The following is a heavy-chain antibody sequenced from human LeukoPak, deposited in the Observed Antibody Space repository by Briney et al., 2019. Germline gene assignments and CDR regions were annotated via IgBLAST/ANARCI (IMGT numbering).Heavy chain of an antibody. CDR3: ARGSDYGDYA. Sequence: PSETLSLTCAVYGGSFSGYYWSWIRQPPGKGLEWIGEINHSGSTNYNPSLKSRVTISVGTSKNQFSLKLSSVTAADTAVYYCARGSDYGDYAWGQGTLVTVSS. J-gene: IGHJ5*02. V-gene: IGHV4-34*01. CDR1: GGSFSGYY. CDR2: INHSGST. D-gene: IGHD4-17*01.